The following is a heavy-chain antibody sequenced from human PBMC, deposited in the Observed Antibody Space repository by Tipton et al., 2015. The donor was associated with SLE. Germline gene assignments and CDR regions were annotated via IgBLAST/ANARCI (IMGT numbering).Heavy chain of an antibody. CDR2: VFNSGSP. V-gene: IGHV4-59*08. CDR3: AVPWHNWNDEGAFDI. D-gene: IGHD1-1*01. Sequence: LVKPTQTLSLSCSVPGGSIKNFYWSWIRQPPGKGLEWIGHVFNSGSPNYNPSLRSRVSILVDKSKNQFSLKMTSVTAADTAMYYCAVPWHNWNDEGAFDIWGQGTMVIVSS. J-gene: IGHJ3*02. CDR1: GGSIKNFY.